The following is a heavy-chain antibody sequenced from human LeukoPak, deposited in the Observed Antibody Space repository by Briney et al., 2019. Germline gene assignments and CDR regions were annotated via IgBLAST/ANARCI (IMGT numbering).Heavy chain of an antibody. CDR1: GYTFTSYD. V-gene: IGHV1-8*03. J-gene: IGHJ6*02. Sequence: ASVKVSCKASGYTFTSYDINWVRQATGQGLEWMGWMNPNSGNTGYAQKFQGRVTITRNTSISTAYMELSSLRSEDTAVYYCARHTRFYGMDVWGQGTTVTVSS. CDR2: MNPNSGNT. CDR3: ARHTRFYGMDV. D-gene: IGHD4-17*01.